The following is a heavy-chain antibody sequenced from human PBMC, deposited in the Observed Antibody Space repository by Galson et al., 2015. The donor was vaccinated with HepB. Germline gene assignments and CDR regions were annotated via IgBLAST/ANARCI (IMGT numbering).Heavy chain of an antibody. J-gene: IGHJ4*02. CDR3: TTDFSRHSGSARRLGY. D-gene: IGHD1-26*01. Sequence: SLRLSCAASGFTFSNAWMSWVRQAPGKGLEWVGRIKSNTDGGTTGYAAPVKGRFTISRDDSKNTLCLQVNSLKTEDTAVYYCTTDFSRHSGSARRLGYWGQGTLVTVSS. V-gene: IGHV3-15*01. CDR2: IKSNTDGGTT. CDR1: GFTFSNAW.